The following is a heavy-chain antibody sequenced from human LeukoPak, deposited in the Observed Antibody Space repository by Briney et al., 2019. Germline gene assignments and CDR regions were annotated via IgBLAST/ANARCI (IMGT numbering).Heavy chain of an antibody. V-gene: IGHV3-23*01. J-gene: IGHJ4*02. D-gene: IGHD2-2*01. CDR2: ISGSGGST. Sequence: GGSLRLSCAASGFTFSSYAMSWVRQAPGKGLEWVSAISGSGGSTYYADSVKGRFAISRDNSKNTLYLQMNSLRAEDTAVYYCAKGVDRSSTSCYYLFDYWVQGTLVTVSS. CDR1: GFTFSSYA. CDR3: AKGVDRSSTSCYYLFDY.